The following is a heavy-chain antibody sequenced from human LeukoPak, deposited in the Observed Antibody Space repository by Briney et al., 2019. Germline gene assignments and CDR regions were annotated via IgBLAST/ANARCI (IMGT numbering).Heavy chain of an antibody. V-gene: IGHV1-8*01. CDR2: MNPNRGNT. Sequence: ASVKVSCKASGYTLTSYDINWVRQATGQGREWVGWMNPNRGNTGYAQKFQGRVTMTRNTSLSTAYVELSSRRSADTAVYYWARMARRWLQLRVFDHWGQGTLVTVSS. CDR3: ARMARRWLQLRVFDH. J-gene: IGHJ4*02. D-gene: IGHD5-24*01. CDR1: GYTLTSYD.